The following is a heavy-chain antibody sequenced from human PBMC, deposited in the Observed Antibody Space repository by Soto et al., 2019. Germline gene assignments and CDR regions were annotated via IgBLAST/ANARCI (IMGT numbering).Heavy chain of an antibody. J-gene: IGHJ4*02. Sequence: VGSLRLSCAASGFTFSSYAMSWVRQAPGKGLEWVSAISGSGGSTYYADSVKGRFTISRDNSKNTLYLQMNSLRAEDTAVYYCAKYDSGSLNHFDYWGQGTLVTVSS. CDR1: GFTFSSYA. V-gene: IGHV3-23*01. CDR3: AKYDSGSLNHFDY. CDR2: ISGSGGST. D-gene: IGHD1-26*01.